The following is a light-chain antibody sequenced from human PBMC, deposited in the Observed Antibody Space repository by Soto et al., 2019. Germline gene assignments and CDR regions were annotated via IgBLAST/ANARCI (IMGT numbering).Light chain of an antibody. CDR2: EVN. V-gene: IGLV2-8*01. CDR1: SSDIGTYNS. J-gene: IGLJ2*01. Sequence: QSVLTQPPSASGSPGQSVTISCTGTSSDIGTYNSVSWYQHHPGKAPKLMIYEVNKRPSGVPDRFSGSKSGKTASLTVSGLQAGDEADYYCSSYADDDSLGFGGGTKVTVL. CDR3: SSYADDDSLG.